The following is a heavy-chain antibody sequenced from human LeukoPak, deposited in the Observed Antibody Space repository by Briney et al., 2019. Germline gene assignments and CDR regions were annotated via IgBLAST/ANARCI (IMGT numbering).Heavy chain of an antibody. Sequence: PGGSLRLSCGASGFTFSDFAMSWVRLAPGKGLEWVSSIEKDASRAYYAVSVRGRFTVSRDNSKNTLYLQMSSLRVEDTALYYCAKQEGALIQNWCFDHWGLGTLVTVSS. J-gene: IGHJ4*02. CDR2: IEKDASRA. D-gene: IGHD1-26*01. CDR3: AKQEGALIQNWCFDH. CDR1: GFTFSDFA. V-gene: IGHV3-23*03.